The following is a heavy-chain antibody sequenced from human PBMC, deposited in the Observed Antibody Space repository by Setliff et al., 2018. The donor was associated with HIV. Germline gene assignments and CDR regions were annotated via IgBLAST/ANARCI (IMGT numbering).Heavy chain of an antibody. J-gene: IGHJ4*02. V-gene: IGHV4-59*11. CDR1: GGSISGHY. D-gene: IGHD3-3*01. Sequence: NPSETLSLTCSFSGGSISGHYWSWIRQTPGKGLEWIGTIYYNGNTNYNPSLKSRVTILVDTSKNLFSLKLSSVTPADTAVYYCARGIDNFWSGYVRWGQETLVTVSS. CDR3: ARGIDNFWSGYVR. CDR2: IYYNGNT.